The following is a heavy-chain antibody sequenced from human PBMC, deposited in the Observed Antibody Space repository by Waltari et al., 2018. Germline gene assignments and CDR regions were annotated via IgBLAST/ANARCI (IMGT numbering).Heavy chain of an antibody. CDR3: ATGYSSSSLRWFDP. J-gene: IGHJ5*02. CDR1: GSTLTELS. CDR2: FDPEDGET. Sequence: QVQLVQSGAEVKKPGASVKVSCQVSGSTLTELSLHWVLQPPGKGLEWMGGFDPEDGETIYAQKFQGRVTMTEDTSTDTAYMELSSLRSEDTAVYYCATGYSSSSLRWFDPWGQGTLVTVSS. V-gene: IGHV1-24*01. D-gene: IGHD6-13*01.